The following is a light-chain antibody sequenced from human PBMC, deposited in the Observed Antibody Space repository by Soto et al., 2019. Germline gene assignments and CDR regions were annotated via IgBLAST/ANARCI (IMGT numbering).Light chain of an antibody. CDR3: QQYNSNPLT. V-gene: IGKV1-5*03. CDR1: QSFSSW. Sequence: MTQSPATLSASVGDRVTITCRASQSFSSWLAWYQQKPGKAPKLLIYKTSTLESGVPSRFSGSGSGTEFTLTISSLQPDDFATYYCQQYNSNPLTFGGGTKVEIK. CDR2: KTS. J-gene: IGKJ4*01.